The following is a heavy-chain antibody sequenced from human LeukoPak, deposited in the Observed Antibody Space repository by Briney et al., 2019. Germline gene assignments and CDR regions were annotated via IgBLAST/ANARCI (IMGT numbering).Heavy chain of an antibody. J-gene: IGHJ4*02. V-gene: IGHV4-30-2*01. CDR2: IYHSGST. D-gene: IGHD2-15*01. Sequence: SETLSLTCAVSGGSISSGGYSWSWIRQPPGRGLEWIGYIYHSGSTYYNPSLKSRVTISVDRSKNQFSLKLSSVTAADTAVYYCARGILSQVPPGPYFDYWGQGTLVTVSS. CDR3: ARGILSQVPPGPYFDY. CDR1: GGSISSGGYS.